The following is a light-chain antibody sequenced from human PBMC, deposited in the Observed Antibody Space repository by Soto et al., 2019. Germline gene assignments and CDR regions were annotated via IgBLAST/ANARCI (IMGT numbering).Light chain of an antibody. J-gene: IGKJ1*01. CDR1: QSVRSN. CDR2: GAS. Sequence: ETVMTQSPATLPVSPGERATLSCRASQSVRSNLAWYQQKPGQAPRLLIYGASTRAAGIPDRFSASGSGTDFTLTISDVQPEDFALYYCHQRQSWPRTFGQGTKVDIK. V-gene: IGKV3D-15*01. CDR3: HQRQSWPRT.